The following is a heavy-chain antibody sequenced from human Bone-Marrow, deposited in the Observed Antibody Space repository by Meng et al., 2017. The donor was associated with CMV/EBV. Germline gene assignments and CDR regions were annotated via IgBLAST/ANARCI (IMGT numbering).Heavy chain of an antibody. D-gene: IGHD3-16*01. CDR3: ARASKGGLYFDY. CDR1: GYTFTSYD. CDR2: MNPNSGNT. Sequence: KASGYTFTSYDINWVRQATGQGLEWMGWMNPNSGNTGYAQKFQGRVTITRNTSISTAYMELSSLRSEDTAVYYCARASKGGLYFDYWGQGTLVTVSS. J-gene: IGHJ4*02. V-gene: IGHV1-8*03.